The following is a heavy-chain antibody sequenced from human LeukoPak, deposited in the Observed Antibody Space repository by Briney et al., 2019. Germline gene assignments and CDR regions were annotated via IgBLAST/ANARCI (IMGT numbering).Heavy chain of an antibody. J-gene: IGHJ4*02. Sequence: SGGSLRLSCAASGFTFSSYAMNWVRQAPGRGLEWVSSISSSSSYIYYADSVKGRFTISRDNAKNSLYLQMNSLRAEDTAVYYCARGTTVVSPMDYWGQGTLVTVSS. CDR3: ARGTTVVSPMDY. D-gene: IGHD4-23*01. CDR1: GFTFSSYA. CDR2: ISSSSSYI. V-gene: IGHV3-21*01.